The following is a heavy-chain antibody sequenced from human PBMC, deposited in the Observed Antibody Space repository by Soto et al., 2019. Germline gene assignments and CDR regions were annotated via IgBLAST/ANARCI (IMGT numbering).Heavy chain of an antibody. CDR2: IYYSGST. CDR1: GGSISSGNYY. D-gene: IGHD3-9*01. J-gene: IGHJ4*02. CDR3: ARTPLTGNKRDYYFEY. V-gene: IGHV4-30-4*01. Sequence: QVQLQESGPGLVKPSQTLSLTCTVSGGSISSGNYYWSWIRQPPGKGLEWIGHIYYSGSTYYNPSLKSRVTISADTSKNQLSLKLSSVTAADTAVYYCARTPLTGNKRDYYFEYWGQGTLVTVSS.